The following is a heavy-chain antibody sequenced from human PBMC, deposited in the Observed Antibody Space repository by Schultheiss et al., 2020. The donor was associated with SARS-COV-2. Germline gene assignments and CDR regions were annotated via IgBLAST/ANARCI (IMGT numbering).Heavy chain of an antibody. CDR1: GFTFSSYA. J-gene: IGHJ3*02. Sequence: GGSLRLSCAASGFTFSSYAMHWVRQAPGKGLEWVAVISYDGSNKYYADSVKGRFTISRDNSKNTLYLQMNSLRAEDTAVYYCARVRDAFDIWGQGTMVTVSS. CDR2: ISYDGSNK. CDR3: ARVRDAFDI. V-gene: IGHV3-30-3*01.